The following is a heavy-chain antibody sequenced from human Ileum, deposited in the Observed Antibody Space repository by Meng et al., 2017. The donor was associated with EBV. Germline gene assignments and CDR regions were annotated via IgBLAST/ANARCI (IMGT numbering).Heavy chain of an antibody. D-gene: IGHD4-23*01. CDR2: IDQSGYT. CDR1: GGSFNDYY. CDR3: ARYGRCNGNSFYCFDP. J-gene: IGHJ5*02. V-gene: IGHV4-34*01. Sequence: GRLQQWGTGLLKPSETLSLTWAVYGGSFNDYYWTWLRQPPGKGLEWIGEIDQSGYTKFNPSLSSRATISRDTSNNQFSLRLNSVTAADTALYYCARYGRCNGNSFYCFDPWGQGTLVTVSS.